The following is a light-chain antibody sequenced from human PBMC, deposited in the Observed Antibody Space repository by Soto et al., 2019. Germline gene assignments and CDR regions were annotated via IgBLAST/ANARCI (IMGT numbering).Light chain of an antibody. CDR1: SSNIGSNT. V-gene: IGLV1-44*01. CDR3: AAWDVSRNGAV. J-gene: IGLJ7*01. CDR2: SNN. Sequence: QSVLTQPPSASGTPGQRVTISCSGSSSNIGSNTVNWYQQLPGTAPKLLIYSNNQRPSGVPDRFSGSKSGTSASLAISGLQAEDEADYYCAAWDVSRNGAVFGGGTKLTVL.